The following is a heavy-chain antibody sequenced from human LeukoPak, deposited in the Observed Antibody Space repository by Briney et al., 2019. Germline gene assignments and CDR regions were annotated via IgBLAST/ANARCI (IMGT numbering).Heavy chain of an antibody. V-gene: IGHV3-7*01. Sequence: PGGSLRLSCAASGFTFSNYWMSWVRQAPGKGLEWVANIKHNGSEKYYVDSVKGRFTISRDNAKNSLYLQMNNLRAEDTAVYYCASDSDDYGDCWGQGTLVTVSS. CDR1: GFTFSNYW. CDR3: ASDSDDYGDC. J-gene: IGHJ4*02. D-gene: IGHD6-25*01. CDR2: IKHNGSEK.